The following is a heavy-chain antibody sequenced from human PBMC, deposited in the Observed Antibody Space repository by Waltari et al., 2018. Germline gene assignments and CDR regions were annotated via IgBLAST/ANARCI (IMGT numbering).Heavy chain of an antibody. CDR1: GGSLRRSGYY. Sequence: QLELQESGPGLVKPSETLSLTCSVPGGSLRRSGYYWVWIRKPPGKGLEWIGSIYYSGTTYYNPSLNSRVTISVDTSKNQFSLKLTSVTAADTAMYFCARQSYYDESGHDWGQGTLVTVSS. J-gene: IGHJ4*02. D-gene: IGHD3-22*01. CDR3: ARQSYYDESGHD. V-gene: IGHV4-39*01. CDR2: IYYSGTT.